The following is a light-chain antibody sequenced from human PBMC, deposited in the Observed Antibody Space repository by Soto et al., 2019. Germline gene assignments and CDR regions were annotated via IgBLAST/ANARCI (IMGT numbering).Light chain of an antibody. J-gene: IGKJ4*02. V-gene: IGKV1-27*01. CDR2: AAS. CDR1: QGIANN. CDR3: QKYRSASRT. Sequence: DIQMTQSPSSLSASVGDRVTISCRASQGIANNLAWYQQKPRKVPEHLIYAASTLHSGDPSRFSGSGSRTAFPLTISTMQQEHVGSYYCQKYRSASRTFGAGTKVDIE.